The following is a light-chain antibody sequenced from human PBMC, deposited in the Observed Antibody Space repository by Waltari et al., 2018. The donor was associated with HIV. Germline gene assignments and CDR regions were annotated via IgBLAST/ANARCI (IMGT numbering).Light chain of an antibody. CDR2: GKN. CDR1: TSNIGRNT. V-gene: IGLV1-44*01. CDR3: ASWDDSLNGPV. J-gene: IGLJ2*01. Sequence: QSVLTQPPSASGTPEQRVTISCSGTTSNIGRNTVSWFQQFPGTAPKVLIYGKNPRPSGVPDRCSGSKSGTSASLAISGLQSEDEADYYGASWDDSLNGPVFGGGTKLTVV.